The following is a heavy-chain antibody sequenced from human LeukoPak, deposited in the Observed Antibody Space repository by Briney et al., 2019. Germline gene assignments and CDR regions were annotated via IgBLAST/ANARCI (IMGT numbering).Heavy chain of an antibody. CDR3: ARAMRITMIVVVLYYMDV. J-gene: IGHJ6*03. CDR2: MNPNSGNT. Sequence: GASVKVSCKASGYTFTSYDINWVRQATGQGLEWMGWMNPNSGNTGYAQKFQGRVTMTRNTSISTAYMELSSLRSEDTAVYYCARAMRITMIVVVLYYMDVWGEGTTVTVSS. CDR1: GYTFTSYD. D-gene: IGHD3-22*01. V-gene: IGHV1-8*01.